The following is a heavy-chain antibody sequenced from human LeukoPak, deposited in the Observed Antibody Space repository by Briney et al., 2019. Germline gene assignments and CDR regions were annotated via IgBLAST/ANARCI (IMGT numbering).Heavy chain of an antibody. Sequence: PGGSLRLSCAASGFTFDDYAMRWVRQAPGKGLGWVSGISWNSGSIGYADSVKGRFTISRDNAKNSLYLQMNSLRAEDTALYYCAKDFGGNDYGDYYFDYWGQGTLVTVSS. CDR3: AKDFGGNDYGDYYFDY. D-gene: IGHD4-17*01. CDR2: ISWNSGSI. V-gene: IGHV3-9*01. J-gene: IGHJ4*02. CDR1: GFTFDDYA.